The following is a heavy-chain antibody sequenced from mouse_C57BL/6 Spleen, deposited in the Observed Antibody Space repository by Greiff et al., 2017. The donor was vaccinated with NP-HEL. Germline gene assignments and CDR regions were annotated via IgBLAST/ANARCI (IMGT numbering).Heavy chain of an antibody. CDR1: GYSFTGYY. J-gene: IGHJ2*01. D-gene: IGHD4-1*01. CDR3: ARTNWDFDD. CDR2: INPSTGGT. V-gene: IGHV1-42*01. Sequence: EVQLQQSGPELVKPGASVKISCKASGYSFTGYYMNWVKQSPEKSLEWIGEINPSTGGTTYNQKFKAKATLTVDKSSSTAYMQLKSLTSEDSAVYYCARTNWDFDDWGQGTTLTVSS.